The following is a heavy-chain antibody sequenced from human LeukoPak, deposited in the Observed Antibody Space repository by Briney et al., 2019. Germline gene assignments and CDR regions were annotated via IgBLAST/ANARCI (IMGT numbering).Heavy chain of an antibody. CDR3: ARPTWIQLWAHFDY. Sequence: ASVKVSCKASGYTFTSYAMHWVRQAPGQRLEWMGWINAGNGNTKYSQKFLGRVTITRDTSASTAYMELSSLRSEDTAVYYCARPTWIQLWAHFDYWGQGTLVTVSS. D-gene: IGHD5-18*01. V-gene: IGHV1-3*01. CDR1: GYTFTSYA. CDR2: INAGNGNT. J-gene: IGHJ4*02.